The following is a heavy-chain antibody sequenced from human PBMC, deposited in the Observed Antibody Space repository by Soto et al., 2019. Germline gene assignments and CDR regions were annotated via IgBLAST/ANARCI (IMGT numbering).Heavy chain of an antibody. CDR1: GFTFNSYY. CDR2: INPSGGST. CDR3: ASEVNDISF. J-gene: IGHJ3*01. V-gene: IGHV1-46*02. D-gene: IGHD3-9*01. Sequence: GVSVKVSCKAPGFTFNSYYMYWVRQAPGQGLEWMGIINPSGGSTSYAQKFQGRVTMTRDTSTSTVYMELSSLRSEDTAVYYCASEVNDISFWGQGTMVTVS.